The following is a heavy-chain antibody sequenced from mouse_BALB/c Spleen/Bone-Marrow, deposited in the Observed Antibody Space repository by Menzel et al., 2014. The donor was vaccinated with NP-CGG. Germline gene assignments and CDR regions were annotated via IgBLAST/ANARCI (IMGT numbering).Heavy chain of an antibody. J-gene: IGHJ2*01. CDR2: INPRNTYS. CDR1: GYSFTSYT. CDR3: TREGTYDVCSGHFDY. Sequence: QVQLQHPGTELARPGASVKMSCKASGYSFTSYTMHWVKQRPGQGLERIAYINPRNTYSDYNQKFKDRATVTADKSSSTAYMQLSSLTSEDSAVYYCTREGTYDVCSGHFDYWGQGTTLTVSS. D-gene: IGHD2-3*01. V-gene: IGHV1-4*01.